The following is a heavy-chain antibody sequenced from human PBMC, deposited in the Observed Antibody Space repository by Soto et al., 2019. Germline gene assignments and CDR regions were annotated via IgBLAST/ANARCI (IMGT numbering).Heavy chain of an antibody. CDR2: IDPRSGGT. CDR1: GYPFTTYY. V-gene: IGHV1-2*02. D-gene: IGHD3-10*01. J-gene: IGHJ4*02. CDR3: ATDDYGIFPY. Sequence: HVQLVQSGTEVKKPGASVRVSCMVSGYPFTTYYIHWVRQAPGQGLEWMGWIDPRSGGTVYEQKFKGRVTMTRDTSISPVYMDLSGLTSDDTALYYCATDDYGIFPYWGQGSLVTVSS.